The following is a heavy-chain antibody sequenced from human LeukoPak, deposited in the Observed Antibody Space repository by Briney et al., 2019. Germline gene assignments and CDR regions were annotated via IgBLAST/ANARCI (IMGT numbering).Heavy chain of an antibody. CDR2: ISDTGNT. CDR3: AKDIGPLTYHYDTSGYSGAFDY. Sequence: GGSLRLSCATSGFTLSSYAMSWVRQAPGKGLEWVSAISDTGNTYHADSVKGRFTISRDNAKNTLYLQMNSLKTEDTVLYYCAKDIGPLTYHYDTSGYSGAFDYWGQGTLVTVSS. D-gene: IGHD3-22*01. J-gene: IGHJ4*02. CDR1: GFTLSSYA. V-gene: IGHV3-23*01.